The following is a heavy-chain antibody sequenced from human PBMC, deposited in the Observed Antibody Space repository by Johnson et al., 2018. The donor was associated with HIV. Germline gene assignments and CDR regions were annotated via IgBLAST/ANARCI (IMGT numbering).Heavy chain of an antibody. CDR3: ARDDDYSRVRAFDF. CDR1: GFTFGDYA. Sequence: VQLVESGGGLVQPGRSLRLSCTASGFTFGDYAMNWVRQAPGKGLEWVGFIRSKVYGGTTEYAASLKGRFTISRDNAKNSLYLQMNSLRVDDTAVYYCARDDDYSRVRAFDFWGQGTTVTVS. J-gene: IGHJ3*01. V-gene: IGHV3-49*04. CDR2: IRSKVYGGTT. D-gene: IGHD4-11*01.